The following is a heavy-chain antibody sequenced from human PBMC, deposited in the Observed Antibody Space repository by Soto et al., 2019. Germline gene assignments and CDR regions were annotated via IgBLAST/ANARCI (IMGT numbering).Heavy chain of an antibody. CDR2: MNPNNGNT. CDR3: ARQYYDFWSGYNYGMDV. D-gene: IGHD3-3*01. V-gene: IGHV1-8*01. J-gene: IGHJ6*02. CDR1: GYTFTSYD. Sequence: QVQLVQSGAEVKKPGASVKVSCKASGYTFTSYDINWVRQATGQGLEWMGWMNPNNGNTGYAQKFQGRVTMTRNTSIRTAYMELSSLRSEDTAVYYGARQYYDFWSGYNYGMDVWGQGTTVTVSS.